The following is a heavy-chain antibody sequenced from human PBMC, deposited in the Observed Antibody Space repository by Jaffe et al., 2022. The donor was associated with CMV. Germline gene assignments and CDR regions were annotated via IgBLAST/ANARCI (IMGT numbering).Heavy chain of an antibody. CDR1: GFSLSNARMG. Sequence: QVTLKESGPVLVKPTETLTLTCTVSGFSLSNARMGVSWIRQPPGKALEWLAHIFSNDEKSYTTSLRSRLTISKDTSKSQVVLTMTNMDPVDTATYYCARIGVGVVEPAALFRDNYYYGMDVWGQGTTVTVSS. J-gene: IGHJ6*02. CDR2: IFSNDEK. D-gene: IGHD2-2*01. V-gene: IGHV2-26*01. CDR3: ARIGVGVVEPAALFRDNYYYGMDV.